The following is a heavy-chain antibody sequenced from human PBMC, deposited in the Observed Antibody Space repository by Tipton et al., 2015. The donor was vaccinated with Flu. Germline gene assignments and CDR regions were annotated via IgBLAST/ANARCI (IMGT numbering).Heavy chain of an antibody. V-gene: IGHV4-34*01. CDR1: GGSFSGYY. J-gene: IGHJ4*02. CDR3: ARGGRAPLRSSWSNAFDI. CDR2: INHSGST. D-gene: IGHD6-13*01. Sequence: TLSLTCAVYGGSFSGYYWSWIRQPPGKGLEWIGEINHSGSTNYNPSLKRRVTISVDTSKNQFSLKLSSVTAADTAVYYCARGGRAPLRSSWSNAFDIWGQGTLVIVAS.